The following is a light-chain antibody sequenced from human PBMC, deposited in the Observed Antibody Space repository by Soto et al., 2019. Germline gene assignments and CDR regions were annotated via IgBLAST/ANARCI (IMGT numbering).Light chain of an antibody. CDR1: QSLVHSDGDTY. CDR3: FQGTYWPYS. J-gene: IGKJ2*03. CDR2: KVS. V-gene: IGKV2-30*02. Sequence: DVVLTQSPLSLPVTLGQPASISCRSSQSLVHSDGDTYLNWYQQRPGQSPRRLIYKVSNRDSGVPDRFSGSGSGTDFTLKISRVEAEDVVVYYCFQGTYWPYSFGQWTKLEI.